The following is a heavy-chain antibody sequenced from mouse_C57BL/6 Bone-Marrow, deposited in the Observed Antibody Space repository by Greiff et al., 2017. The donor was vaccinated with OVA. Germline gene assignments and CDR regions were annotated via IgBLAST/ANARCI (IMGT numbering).Heavy chain of an antibody. CDR1: GFSLTSYA. Sequence: VKLMESGPGLVAPSQSLSITCTVSGFSLTSYAISWVRQPPGKGLEWLGVIWPGGGTNYYSALQSRLSISKDNSKSHVFLKMNSLQTDDTARYYCARKGYYYGSSYLWYFDVWGTGTTVTVSS. V-gene: IGHV2-9-1*01. J-gene: IGHJ1*03. CDR2: IWPGGGT. D-gene: IGHD1-1*01. CDR3: ARKGYYYGSSYLWYFDV.